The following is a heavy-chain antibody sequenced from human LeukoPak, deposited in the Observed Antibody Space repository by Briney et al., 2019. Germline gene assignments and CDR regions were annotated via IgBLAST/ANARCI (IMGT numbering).Heavy chain of an antibody. V-gene: IGHV4-34*01. J-gene: IGHJ4*02. CDR2: INHSGST. CDR1: GGSISSYY. Sequence: PSETLSLTCTVSGGSISSYYWNWIRQPPGKGLEWIGEINHSGSTNYNPSLKSRVTISVDTSKNQFSLKLSSVTAADTAVYYCARRSPKRGYSSSSEDYWGQGTLVTVSS. D-gene: IGHD6-6*01. CDR3: ARRSPKRGYSSSSEDY.